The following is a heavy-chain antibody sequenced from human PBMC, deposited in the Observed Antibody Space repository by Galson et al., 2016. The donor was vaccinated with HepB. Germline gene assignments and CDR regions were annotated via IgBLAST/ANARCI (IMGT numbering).Heavy chain of an antibody. V-gene: IGHV4-59*08. CDR2: IYYRGST. CDR1: GDYITSYY. J-gene: IGHJ4*02. CDR3: ARRTSSWYYFDY. Sequence: ETLSLTCTVSGDYITSYYWSWIRQPPGKGLEWIGYIYYRGSTNYNPSLKSRVTISVDTSKNQFSLTLSSVTAADTAVYYCARRTSSWYYFDYWGQGTLVTVSS. D-gene: IGHD2-2*01.